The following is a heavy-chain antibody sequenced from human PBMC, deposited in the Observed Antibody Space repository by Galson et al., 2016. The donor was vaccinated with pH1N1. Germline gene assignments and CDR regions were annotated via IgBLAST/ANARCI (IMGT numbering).Heavy chain of an antibody. CDR3: ARQYDFGDYRGDAFDI. CDR2: VNPGGSTI. CDR1: GYRFTTYW. D-gene: IGHD4-17*01. V-gene: IGHV5-51*03. Sequence: QSGAEVKKPGESLKISCKASGYRFTTYWIAWVRQVPGKGLEWVRVVNPGGSTIRYSPPFQGQVTISSDKSINTAYLQWISLKASDTATYYCARQYDFGDYRGDAFDIWGQGTMVIVSS. J-gene: IGHJ3*02.